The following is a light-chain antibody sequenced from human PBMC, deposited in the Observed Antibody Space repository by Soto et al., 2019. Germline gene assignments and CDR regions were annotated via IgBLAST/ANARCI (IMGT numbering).Light chain of an antibody. V-gene: IGLV2-23*01. Sequence: QSVLTQPASVSGSPGQSITISCTGTSSGIATFNLVSWYQHHPGKAPKLLIYDDTTRPSAVSHRFSGSKSGDTATLTISGLQAEDEADYFCCSYVGSFSFVFGSGTKLTVL. J-gene: IGLJ1*01. CDR1: SSGIATFNL. CDR2: DDT. CDR3: CSYVGSFSFV.